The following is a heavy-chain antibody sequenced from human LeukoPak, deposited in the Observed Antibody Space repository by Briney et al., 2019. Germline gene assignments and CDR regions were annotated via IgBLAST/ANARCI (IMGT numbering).Heavy chain of an antibody. CDR1: GGSLRSYY. D-gene: IGHD1-1*01. Sequence: SETLSLTCTVSGGSLRSYYWSWIRQPPGKPLEWIGYIYYSGGTNYNPSLKSRVTISVDTSKNQFSLKLRSVTAADTALYYCARVDDWNALEFRGQGTLVTVSS. V-gene: IGHV4-59*01. CDR3: ARVDDWNALEF. CDR2: IYYSGGT. J-gene: IGHJ4*02.